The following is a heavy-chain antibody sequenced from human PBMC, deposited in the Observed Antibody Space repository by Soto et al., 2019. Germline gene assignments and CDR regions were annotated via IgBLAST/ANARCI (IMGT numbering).Heavy chain of an antibody. J-gene: IGHJ4*02. Sequence: GASVKVSCKASGYTFTSYGISGVRQAPGQGLEWMGWISAHNGNTDYAQKFQGRVTMTTDTSTSTASMELRSLRSDDTAVYYCARGSYISSWYSLDYWGQGTLVTVSS. D-gene: IGHD6-13*01. V-gene: IGHV1-18*04. CDR1: GYTFTSYG. CDR3: ARGSYISSWYSLDY. CDR2: ISAHNGNT.